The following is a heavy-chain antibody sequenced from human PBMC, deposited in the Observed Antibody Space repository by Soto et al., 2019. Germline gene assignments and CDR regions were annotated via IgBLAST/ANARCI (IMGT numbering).Heavy chain of an antibody. D-gene: IGHD3-3*01. CDR3: ATDYDFWSGYVCSY. V-gene: IGHV1-24*01. CDR1: GYTLTELS. Sequence: QVQLVQSGAEVQKPGASVKVSCKVSGYTLTELSMHWVRQAPGKGLEWMGGFDPEDGETIYAQKFQGRVTMTDDTSTDTAYMELSSLSYEDTTVNCCATDYDFWSGYVCSYWGQGTLVTVSS. CDR2: FDPEDGET. J-gene: IGHJ4*02.